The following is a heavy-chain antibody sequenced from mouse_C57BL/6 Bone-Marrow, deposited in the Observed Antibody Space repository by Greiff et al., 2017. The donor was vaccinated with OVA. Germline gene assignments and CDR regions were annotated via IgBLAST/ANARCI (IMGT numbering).Heavy chain of an antibody. J-gene: IGHJ2*01. D-gene: IGHD1-1*01. CDR3: AKYYCSSYLGY. Sequence: VQLQHSGAELAKPGASVKLSCKASGYTFTSYWMHWVNQRPGQGLEWIGYINPSSGYTKYNQKFKDKATLTADTSSSTAYMQLSSLTYEDSAVYYYAKYYCSSYLGYWGQGTTLTVAS. CDR2: INPSSGYT. CDR1: GYTFTSYW. V-gene: IGHV1-7*01.